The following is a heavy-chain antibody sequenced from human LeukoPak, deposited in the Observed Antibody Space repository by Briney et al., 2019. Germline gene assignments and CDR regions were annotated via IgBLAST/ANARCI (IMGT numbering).Heavy chain of an antibody. Sequence: PGGSLRLSCAASGFTFSDYYMSWIRQAPGKGLEWVSYISSSSSTIYYADSVKGRFTISRDNSKNTLYLQMNSLRAEDTAVYYCAKEGELSKGIYYYYYMDVWDKGTTVTVSS. CDR3: AKEGELSKGIYYYYYMDV. CDR1: GFTFSDYY. D-gene: IGHD2/OR15-2a*01. CDR2: ISSSSSTI. V-gene: IGHV3-11*04. J-gene: IGHJ6*03.